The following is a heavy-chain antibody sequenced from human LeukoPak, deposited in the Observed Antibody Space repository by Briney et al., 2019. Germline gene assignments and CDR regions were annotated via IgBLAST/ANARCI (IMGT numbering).Heavy chain of an antibody. V-gene: IGHV3-23*01. CDR3: AKDLALAGTGGGFDV. D-gene: IGHD6-19*01. CDR1: GFTFTTYA. J-gene: IGHJ3*01. Sequence: GGSVRLSCAASGFTFTTYAINWVRQAPGKGLEWVSGISGGGDKAFYADSVNGRFTISRDNSMNTVSLQMSSLRAEDTALYYCAKDLALAGTGGGFDVWGQGTRVAVSS. CDR2: ISGGGDKA.